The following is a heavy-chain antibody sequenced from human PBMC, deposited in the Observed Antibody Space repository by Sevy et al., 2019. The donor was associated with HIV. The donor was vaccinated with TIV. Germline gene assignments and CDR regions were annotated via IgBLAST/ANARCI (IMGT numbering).Heavy chain of an antibody. CDR1: GFTFSSFA. Sequence: GGSLRLSCAASGFTFSSFAMSWVRQAPGKGLEWVSFISAGGGSIYYADSVKGRFTISRDNSKKSLYLQMNSLRADDTAVDYCAKDFGYSSSGPIYDYWGQGTLVTVSS. J-gene: IGHJ4*02. CDR2: ISAGGGSI. V-gene: IGHV3-23*01. CDR3: AKDFGYSSSGPIYDY. D-gene: IGHD6-13*01.